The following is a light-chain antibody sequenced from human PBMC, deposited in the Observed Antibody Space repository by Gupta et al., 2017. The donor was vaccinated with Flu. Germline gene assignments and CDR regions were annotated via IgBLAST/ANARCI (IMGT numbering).Light chain of an antibody. CDR3: QQYGKSPPVT. J-gene: IGKJ3*01. V-gene: IGKV3-20*01. CDR1: QSVGSNY. CDR2: SAS. Sequence: IVLTQSPGTLSLSPGERATLSCRASQSVGSNYLAWYQQRPGQAPRLLIYSASARVTGIPDRFSGSGYGTDFTLTISRREHEDFAVYYCQQYGKSPPVTFGPGTRVDMK.